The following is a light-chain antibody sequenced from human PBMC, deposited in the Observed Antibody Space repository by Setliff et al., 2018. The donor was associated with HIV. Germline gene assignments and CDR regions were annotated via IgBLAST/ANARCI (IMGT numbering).Light chain of an antibody. CDR1: SSNIGSNT. Sequence: QSALTQPPPASGTPGQRVTISCSGSSSNIGSNTVNWYQQVPGTAPKLLIYKNNQRPSGVPDRFSGSKSGTSASLAISGLQSDDEADYYCAAWDDSLSVFVFGTGTKV. J-gene: IGLJ1*01. V-gene: IGLV1-44*01. CDR2: KNN. CDR3: AAWDDSLSVFV.